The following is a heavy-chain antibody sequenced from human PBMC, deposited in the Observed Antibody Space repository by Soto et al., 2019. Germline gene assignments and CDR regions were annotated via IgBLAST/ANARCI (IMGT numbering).Heavy chain of an antibody. CDR3: ARDSHHRSGWYDQNNWFDX. V-gene: IGHV3-33*01. D-gene: IGHD6-19*01. Sequence: SLTLSCAASGFTFSIYGMHWVRQAPGKGLEWVAVICYDVSNKYYAYSFKGRFTISRDNSKNTLYLQMNSLRAEETAVYYCARDSHHRSGWYDQNNWFDXWGQVTLVTVSX. CDR1: GFTFSIYG. CDR2: ICYDVSNK. J-gene: IGHJ5*02.